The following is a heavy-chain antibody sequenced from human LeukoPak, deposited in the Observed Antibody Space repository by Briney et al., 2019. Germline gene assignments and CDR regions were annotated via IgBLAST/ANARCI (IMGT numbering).Heavy chain of an antibody. Sequence: KPSETLSLTCTVSGVSISSFYWSWIRQPPGKGLEWIGYIDYSGSTYYNPSLKSRVTISVDTSKNQFSLKLSSVTAADTAVYYCARYCSSTSCLTYSTIRLAFDIWGQGTMVTVSS. V-gene: IGHV4-59*04. CDR1: GVSISSFY. CDR3: ARYCSSTSCLTYSTIRLAFDI. J-gene: IGHJ3*02. D-gene: IGHD2-2*01. CDR2: IDYSGST.